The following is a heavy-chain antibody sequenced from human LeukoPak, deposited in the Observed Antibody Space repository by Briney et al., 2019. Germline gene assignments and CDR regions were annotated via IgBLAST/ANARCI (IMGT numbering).Heavy chain of an antibody. CDR1: GFTFNSHE. J-gene: IGHJ4*02. CDR3: ARLLPASRHYFDY. CDR2: IYGGGST. D-gene: IGHD2-15*01. V-gene: IGHV3-53*01. Sequence: GGSLRLSCAASGFTFNSHEMHWVRQAPGKGLEWISVIYGGGSTYHADSVKGRFTISRDSSKDVLHLHMHYLAVEDTAVYYCARLLPASRHYFDYWGQGTLVSVSS.